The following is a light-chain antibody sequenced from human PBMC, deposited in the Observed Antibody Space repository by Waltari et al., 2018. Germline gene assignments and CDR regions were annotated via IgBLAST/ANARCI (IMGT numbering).Light chain of an antibody. V-gene: IGKV3-20*01. Sequence: EVVLTQSPGPLSLSPGERATLSCRDRQSVRKYLAWYQQRPGQATRLLTYAASTRATGVPDRFSGSGFGTDFSLTISRLGPEDFAVYYCQNHERLPATFGQGTKVEIK. CDR2: AAS. CDR3: QNHERLPAT. J-gene: IGKJ1*01. CDR1: QSVRKY.